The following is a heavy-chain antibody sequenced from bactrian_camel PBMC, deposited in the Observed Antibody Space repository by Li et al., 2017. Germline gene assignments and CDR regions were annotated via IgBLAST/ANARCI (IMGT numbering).Heavy chain of an antibody. V-gene: IGHV3S1*01. D-gene: IGHD2*01. CDR3: ARVFSGGYPYEYDF. J-gene: IGHJ4*01. CDR2: INSRTDDST. Sequence: QVQLVESGGGLVQPGGSLRLPCAASGFAFSNYFMYWVRQAPGKGLEWVSGINSRTDDSTVYSESVKGRFTISIDNAKSTLYLQMNNLRADDTAMYYCARVFSGGYPYEYDFWGPGTQVTVS. CDR1: GFAFSNYF.